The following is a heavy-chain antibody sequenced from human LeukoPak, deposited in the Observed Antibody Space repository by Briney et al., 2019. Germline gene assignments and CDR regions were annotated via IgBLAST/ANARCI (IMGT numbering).Heavy chain of an antibody. CDR1: GYTFTGYY. D-gene: IGHD3-10*01. Sequence: ASVKVSCKASGYTFTGYYMHWVRQAPGQGLEWMGWMNPNSGNTGYAQKFQGRVTITRNTSISTAYMELSSLRSEDTAVYYCARYGSDAFDIWGQGTMVTVSS. CDR2: MNPNSGNT. CDR3: ARYGSDAFDI. V-gene: IGHV1-8*03. J-gene: IGHJ3*02.